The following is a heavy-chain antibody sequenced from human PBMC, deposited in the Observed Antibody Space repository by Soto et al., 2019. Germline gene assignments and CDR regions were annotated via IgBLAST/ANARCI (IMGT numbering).Heavy chain of an antibody. J-gene: IGHJ4*02. D-gene: IGHD1-20*01. CDR1: GHTFTSYA. V-gene: IGHV1-3*01. CDR2: INAGNGHT. Sequence: ASVKVSCKASGHTFTSYATHWVRQAPGQRLEWMGWINAGNGHTKYSQKFQGRVTITRDTSASTAYMELSSLRSEDTAVYYCARGQYNETHSDYWGQGTLVTVSS. CDR3: ARGQYNETHSDY.